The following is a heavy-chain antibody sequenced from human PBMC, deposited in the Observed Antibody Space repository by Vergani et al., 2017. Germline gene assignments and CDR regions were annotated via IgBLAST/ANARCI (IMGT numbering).Heavy chain of an antibody. V-gene: IGHV3-9*01. J-gene: IGHJ3*02. CDR1: GFTFDDYA. Sequence: EVQLVESGGGLVQPGRSLRLSCAASGFTFDDYAMHWVRQAPGKGLEWVSGINWNSGGIGYADSVKGRFTISRDNAKNSLYLQMNSLRAEDTAVYYCARESGTRHIVVVSDAFDIWGQGTMVTVSS. CDR3: ARESGTRHIVVVSDAFDI. D-gene: IGHD2-21*01. CDR2: INWNSGGI.